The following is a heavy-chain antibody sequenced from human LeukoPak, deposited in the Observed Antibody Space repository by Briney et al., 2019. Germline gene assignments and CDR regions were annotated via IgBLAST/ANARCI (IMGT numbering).Heavy chain of an antibody. J-gene: IGHJ3*01. CDR2: ISYDESNK. CDR1: GFTFSSYG. Sequence: GGSLRLSCAASGFTFSSYGMHWVRQAPGKGLEWVAVISYDESNKYYADSVKGRFTISRDNSKNTLYLQMNSLRAEDTAVYYCASPEGLWGQGTMVTVSS. CDR3: ASPEGL. V-gene: IGHV3-30*03.